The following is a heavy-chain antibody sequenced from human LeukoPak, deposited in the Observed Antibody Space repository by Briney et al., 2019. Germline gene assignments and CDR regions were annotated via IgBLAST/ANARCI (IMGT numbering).Heavy chain of an antibody. Sequence: ASETLSLTCSVSGESISSHYWSWIRQPPGKGLEWIGYIYTSGRTNYNPSLKSRVSISVDSSKNQFSLRLSSVTAADTAVYYCARHQDYDSSGYFDYWGQGTLVTVYS. CDR3: ARHQDYDSSGYFDY. CDR1: GESISSHY. CDR2: IYTSGRT. V-gene: IGHV4-4*09. J-gene: IGHJ4*02. D-gene: IGHD3-22*01.